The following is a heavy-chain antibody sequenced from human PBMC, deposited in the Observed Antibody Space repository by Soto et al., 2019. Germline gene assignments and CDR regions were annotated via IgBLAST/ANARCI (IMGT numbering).Heavy chain of an antibody. D-gene: IGHD3-22*01. CDR1: GFTFSDYS. CDR3: ARDGSSYYYDSSGYAPFGY. J-gene: IGHJ4*02. Sequence: GGSLRLSRAASGFTFSDYSMTWVRQAPGKGLEWVSYISRTGSPIYYADSLKGRVTISRDNAKNSLYLQLNGLRDEDTAVYYCARDGSSYYYDSSGYAPFGYWGQGTPVTVSS. CDR2: ISRTGSPI. V-gene: IGHV3-48*02.